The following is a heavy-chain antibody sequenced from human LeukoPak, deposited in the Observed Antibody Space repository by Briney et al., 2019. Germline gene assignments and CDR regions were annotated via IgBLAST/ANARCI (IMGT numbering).Heavy chain of an antibody. Sequence: PSETLSLTCNVSGGSVSSSNHHWAWIRQSPGMGLEWVGTFFSTGRTSQNPDPSLKGRVTLSVDTSRNQFSLQLRSLTAADPAIFYCARIPGSSTSWYHFDNWGQGTLVTVSS. CDR2: FFSTGRT. V-gene: IGHV4-39*01. CDR1: GGSVSSSNHH. J-gene: IGHJ4*02. CDR3: ARIPGSSTSWYHFDN. D-gene: IGHD6-13*01.